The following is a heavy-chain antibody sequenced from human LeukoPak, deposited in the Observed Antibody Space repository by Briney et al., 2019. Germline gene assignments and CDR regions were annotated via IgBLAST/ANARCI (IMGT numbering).Heavy chain of an antibody. CDR3: AGDTHYCSGGSCYSE. D-gene: IGHD2-15*01. CDR2: IYTSGST. Sequence: SETLSLTCTVSGGSISSYYWSWIRQPAGKGLEWIGRIYTSGSTNYNTSLKSRVNMSLDMSKNQFSLKLSSVTAADTAGYYCAGDTHYCSGGSCYSEWGQGTLVTVSS. J-gene: IGHJ4*02. V-gene: IGHV4-4*07. CDR1: GGSISSYY.